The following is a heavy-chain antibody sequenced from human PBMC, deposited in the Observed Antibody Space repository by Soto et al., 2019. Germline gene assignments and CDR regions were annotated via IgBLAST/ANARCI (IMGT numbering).Heavy chain of an antibody. CDR2: ISHSEAT. CDR1: GGTFTGYY. V-gene: IGHV4-34*01. CDR3: ARGHLDYGKDV. Sequence: SETLSLTCAVYGGTFTGYYWTWIRQPPGKGLEWIGEISHSEATNYNPSLKSRVTISEGTYKNQVSLKVTSVTAADTAVFYCARGHLDYGKDVWRQGPTVPVSS. J-gene: IGHJ6*02.